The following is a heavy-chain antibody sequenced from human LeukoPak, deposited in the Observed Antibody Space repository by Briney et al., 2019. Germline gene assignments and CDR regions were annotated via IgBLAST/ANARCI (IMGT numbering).Heavy chain of an antibody. Sequence: SETLSLTCAVHGGSFSGYYWSWIRQPPGKGLEWIGEINHSGSTNYNPSLKSRVTISVDTSKNQFSLKLSSVTAADTAVYYCARGHSSGYYRRPQKLNWFDPWGQGTLVTVSS. CDR3: ARGHSSGYYRRPQKLNWFDP. V-gene: IGHV4-34*01. D-gene: IGHD3-22*01. CDR1: GGSFSGYY. CDR2: INHSGST. J-gene: IGHJ5*02.